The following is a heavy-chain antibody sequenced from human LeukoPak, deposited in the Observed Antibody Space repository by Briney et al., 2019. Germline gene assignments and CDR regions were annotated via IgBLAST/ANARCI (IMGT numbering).Heavy chain of an antibody. CDR1: GYTFTGYY. Sequence: ASVKVSCKASGYTFTGYYMHWVRQAPGQGLEWMGWINPNSGGTNYARKFQGWVTMTRDTSISTAYMELSRLRSDDTAVYYCARDDGSGWPPYWGQGTLVTVSS. CDR3: ARDDGSGWPPY. V-gene: IGHV1-2*04. D-gene: IGHD6-19*01. J-gene: IGHJ4*02. CDR2: INPNSGGT.